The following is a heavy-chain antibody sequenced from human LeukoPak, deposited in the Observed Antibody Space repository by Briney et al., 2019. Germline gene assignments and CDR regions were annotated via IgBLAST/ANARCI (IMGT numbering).Heavy chain of an antibody. CDR1: GFTVSSNY. CDR2: IYSGGST. J-gene: IGHJ3*02. V-gene: IGHV3-53*04. CDR3: ASLREEIVATHNI. Sequence: GRSLRLSCAASGFTVSSNYMSWVRQAPGKGLEWVSVIYSGGSTYYADSVKGRFTISRHNSKNTLYLQMNSLRAEDTAVYYCASLREEIVATHNIWGQGTMVTVSS. D-gene: IGHD5-12*01.